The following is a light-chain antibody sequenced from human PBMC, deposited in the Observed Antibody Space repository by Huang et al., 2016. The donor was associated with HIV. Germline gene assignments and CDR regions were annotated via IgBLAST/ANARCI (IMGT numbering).Light chain of an antibody. V-gene: IGKV3-15*01. Sequence: EIVMTQSPGTLSPSPGERATLSCRPSQSVSSNYAWYPHKPGQAPRLLIYGSSTMATRLPARFSGSGSGTAFTLTIISLQSDDFVVYYCQQYQDWPRTFGQGTKVEIK. CDR3: QQYQDWPRT. J-gene: IGKJ1*01. CDR1: QSVSSN. CDR2: GSS.